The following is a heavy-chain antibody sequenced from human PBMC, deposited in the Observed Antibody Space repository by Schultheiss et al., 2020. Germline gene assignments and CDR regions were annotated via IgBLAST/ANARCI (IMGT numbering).Heavy chain of an antibody. J-gene: IGHJ4*02. Sequence: SQTLSLTCAVYGGSFSGYYWSWIRQPPGKGLEWIGEINNSGSTNYNPSLKSRVTISVDTSKNQFSLKLSSVTAADTAVYYCARSEYDILTGHENYFDYWGPGGLGTVAS. V-gene: IGHV4-34*01. D-gene: IGHD3-9*01. CDR2: INNSGST. CDR3: ARSEYDILTGHENYFDY. CDR1: GGSFSGYY.